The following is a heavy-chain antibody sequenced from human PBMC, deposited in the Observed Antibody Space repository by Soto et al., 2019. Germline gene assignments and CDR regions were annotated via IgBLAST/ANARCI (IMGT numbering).Heavy chain of an antibody. D-gene: IGHD6-13*01. CDR2: IFSNDEK. Sequence: SGPTLVNPTGTLTLTCTVSGFSLSNARMGVSWIRQPPGKALEWLARIFSNDEKSYSTSLKSRLTISKDTSKSQVVLTMTNMDPVDTATYYCARIRPLVAAAGTGFAFDIWGQGTMVTVSS. CDR1: GFSLSNARMG. CDR3: ARIRPLVAAAGTGFAFDI. V-gene: IGHV2-26*01. J-gene: IGHJ3*02.